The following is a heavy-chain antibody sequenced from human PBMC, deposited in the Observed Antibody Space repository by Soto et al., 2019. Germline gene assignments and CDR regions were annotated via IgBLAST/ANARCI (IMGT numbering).Heavy chain of an antibody. V-gene: IGHV1-8*01. CDR2: MNPNSGNT. CDR3: ARERAAAGTGGFDP. CDR1: GSTFTSYG. D-gene: IGHD6-13*01. J-gene: IGHJ5*02. Sequence: QVQLVQSGAEVKKPGASVKVSCKASGSTFTSYGINWVRQATGQGLEWMGWMNPNSGNTGYAQKFQGRVTMTRNTSISTAYMALSSLRSEDAAVYYCARERAAAGTGGFDPWGQGTLVTVSS.